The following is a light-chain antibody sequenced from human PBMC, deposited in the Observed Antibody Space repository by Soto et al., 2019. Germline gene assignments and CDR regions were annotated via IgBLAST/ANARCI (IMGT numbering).Light chain of an antibody. CDR3: SSYTSSSTPWV. CDR1: SSDVGDYNF. V-gene: IGLV2-14*01. Sequence: QSALTQPASVSGSPGQSITISCTGTSSDVGDYNFVSWYQQHPGKAPKVMIFEVTNRPSGVSSRFSGSKSGNTASLTISGXQAXXXAXXYCSSYTSSSTPWVFGGGTKLTVL. CDR2: EVT. J-gene: IGLJ3*02.